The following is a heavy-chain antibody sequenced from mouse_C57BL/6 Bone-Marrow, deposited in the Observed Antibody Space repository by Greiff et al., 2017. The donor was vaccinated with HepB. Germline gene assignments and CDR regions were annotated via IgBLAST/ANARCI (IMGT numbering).Heavy chain of an antibody. Sequence: EVKLVESGGGLVKPGGSLKLSCAASGFTFSDYGMHWVRQAPEKGLEWVAYIRSGSSAIYYADTLKGRFTISRDNAKNTLFLQMTSLRSEDTAMLYCARVSPYYRKETNAMDYWGQGASVTVSS. CDR3: ARVSPYYRKETNAMDY. V-gene: IGHV5-17*01. CDR1: GFTFSDYG. J-gene: IGHJ4*01. D-gene: IGHD2-14*01. CDR2: IRSGSSAI.